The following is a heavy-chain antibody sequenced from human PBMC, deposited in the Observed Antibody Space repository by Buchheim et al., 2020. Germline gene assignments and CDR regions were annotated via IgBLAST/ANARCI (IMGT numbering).Heavy chain of an antibody. CDR1: GGSVSSGGYY. Sequence: QVQLQESGPGLVKATQTLSLTCTVSGGSVSSGGYYWSWIRQYPGKGLEWIGNIYHNGNTYYNPSVRGRITISVDPFRNQFSLQLRFAISADTAVYYCAREGGTTAGWLDPWGPGAL. CDR2: IYHNGNT. CDR3: AREGGTTAGWLDP. D-gene: IGHD1-14*01. V-gene: IGHV4-31*03. J-gene: IGHJ5*01.